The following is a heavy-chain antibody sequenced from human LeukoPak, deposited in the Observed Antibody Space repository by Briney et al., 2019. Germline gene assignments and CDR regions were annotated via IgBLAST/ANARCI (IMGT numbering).Heavy chain of an antibody. V-gene: IGHV4-34*01. Sequence: SETLSLTCAVYGGSFSGYYWSWIRQPPGKGLEWIGEINHSGSTDYNPSLKSRVTISVDTSKNQFSLQLNSVTPEDTAVYYCARHRGDLVYDAFDIWGQGTMVTVSS. J-gene: IGHJ3*02. CDR3: ARHRGDLVYDAFDI. CDR1: GGSFSGYY. D-gene: IGHD1-14*01. CDR2: INHSGST.